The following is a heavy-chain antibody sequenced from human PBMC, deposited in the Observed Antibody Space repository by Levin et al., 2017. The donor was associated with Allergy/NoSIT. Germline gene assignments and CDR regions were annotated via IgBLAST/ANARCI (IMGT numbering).Heavy chain of an antibody. CDR3: AKALIAVAATGGYYYYYYMDV. D-gene: IGHD6-19*01. J-gene: IGHJ6*03. Sequence: PGGSLRLSCAASGFTFSSYGMHWVRQAPGKGLEWVAVISYDGSNKYYADSVKGRFTISRDNSKNTLYLQMNSLRAEDTAVYYCAKALIAVAATGGYYYYYYMDVWGKGTTVTVSS. CDR1: GFTFSSYG. CDR2: ISYDGSNK. V-gene: IGHV3-30*18.